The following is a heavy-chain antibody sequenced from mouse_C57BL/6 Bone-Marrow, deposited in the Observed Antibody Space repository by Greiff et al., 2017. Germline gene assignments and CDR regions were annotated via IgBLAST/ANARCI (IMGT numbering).Heavy chain of an antibody. CDR3: ARRLRRSYAMDY. V-gene: IGHV1-81*01. D-gene: IGHD2-4*01. CDR1: GYTFTSYG. CDR2: IYPRSGNT. J-gene: IGHJ4*01. Sequence: VKLQESGAELARPGASVTLSCKASGYTFTSYGISWVKQRTGQGLEWIGEIYPRSGNTYYNEKFKGKATLTADKSSSTAYMELRSLTSEDSAVYFCARRLRRSYAMDYWGQGTSVTVSS.